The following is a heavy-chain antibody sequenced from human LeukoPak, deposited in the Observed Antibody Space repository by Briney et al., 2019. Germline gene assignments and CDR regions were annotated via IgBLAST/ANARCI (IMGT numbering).Heavy chain of an antibody. D-gene: IGHD5-18*01. V-gene: IGHV4-4*02. CDR1: GGSISSSNW. Sequence: SETLSLTCAVSGGSISSSNWWGWVRQPPGKGLEWIGEIYHSGSTNYNPSLKSRVTISVDKSKNQFSLKLSSVTAADTAVYYCARDPRGYSYGPGSDQFFDYWGQGTLVTVSS. CDR3: ARDPRGYSYGPGSDQFFDY. J-gene: IGHJ4*02. CDR2: IYHSGST.